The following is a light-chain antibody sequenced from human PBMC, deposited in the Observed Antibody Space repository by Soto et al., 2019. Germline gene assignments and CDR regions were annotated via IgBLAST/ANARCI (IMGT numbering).Light chain of an antibody. J-gene: IGKJ1*01. Sequence: AIQLTQSPSSLSASVGDRVTISCRASQGIGNDLAWYQQKPGKAPRLLIFAASNLQSGVPSRFSGSGSGTDFTLTISRLQPEDFATYDCLQLYNFSWTFGQGTKVEIK. CDR2: AAS. CDR3: LQLYNFSWT. V-gene: IGKV1-6*01. CDR1: QGIGND.